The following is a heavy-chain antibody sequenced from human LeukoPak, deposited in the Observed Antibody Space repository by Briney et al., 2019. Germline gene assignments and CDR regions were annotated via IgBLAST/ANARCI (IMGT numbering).Heavy chain of an antibody. CDR2: ISYDGNNK. CDR1: GFTFSSYA. V-gene: IGHV3-30*04. Sequence: PGRSLRLSCAASGFTFSSYAMHWVRQAPGKGLDWVAVISYDGNNKYYAGSVKGRFTISRDNSKNTLYLQMNSLRAEDTAVYYCARPTPSFSSGWYNPYFDYWGQGTLVTVSS. D-gene: IGHD6-19*01. J-gene: IGHJ4*02. CDR3: ARPTPSFSSGWYNPYFDY.